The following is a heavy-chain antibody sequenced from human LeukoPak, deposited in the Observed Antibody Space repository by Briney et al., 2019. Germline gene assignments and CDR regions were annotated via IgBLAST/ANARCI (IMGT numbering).Heavy chain of an antibody. V-gene: IGHV3-30*18. CDR1: GFAFSTYY. CDR2: ISYDGRNM. CDR3: AKSLSSGWSSYYFGD. D-gene: IGHD6-19*01. Sequence: GGSLRLSCAASGFAFSTYYIHWVRRPPGKGLEWVAVISYDGRNMYYGDSVKGRFTISRDNSKNTLYVQMNSLRPEDTAVYYCAKSLSSGWSSYYFGDWGQGTLVTVSS. J-gene: IGHJ4*02.